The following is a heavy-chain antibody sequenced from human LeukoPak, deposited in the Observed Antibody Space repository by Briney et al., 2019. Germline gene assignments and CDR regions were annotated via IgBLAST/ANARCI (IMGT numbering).Heavy chain of an antibody. J-gene: IGHJ4*02. Sequence: GASVKVSCKASGYTFTSYYMHWVRQAPGQGLEWMGIINPSGGSTSYAQKFQGRVTMTRDTSTSTVYVELSSLRSEDTAVYYCARASRARYYYDSSGYYHNYHFDYWGQGTLVTVSS. CDR1: GYTFTSYY. V-gene: IGHV1-46*01. D-gene: IGHD3-22*01. CDR2: INPSGGST. CDR3: ARASRARYYYDSSGYYHNYHFDY.